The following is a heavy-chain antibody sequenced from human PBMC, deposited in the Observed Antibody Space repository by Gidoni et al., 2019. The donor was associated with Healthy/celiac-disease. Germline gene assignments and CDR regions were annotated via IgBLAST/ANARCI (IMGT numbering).Heavy chain of an antibody. J-gene: IGHJ3*02. D-gene: IGHD3-22*01. CDR2: IYYSGST. Sequence: QVQLQESGAGLVKPSQTLSLTCTVSGGSISSGGYYWSWIRQHPGKGLEWIGYIYYSGSTYYNPSLKSRVTISVDTSKNQFSLKLSSVTAADTAVYFCARDYAYYYDSSGYSKAFDIWGQGTMVTVSS. CDR3: ARDYAYYYDSSGYSKAFDI. V-gene: IGHV4-31*03. CDR1: GGSISSGGYY.